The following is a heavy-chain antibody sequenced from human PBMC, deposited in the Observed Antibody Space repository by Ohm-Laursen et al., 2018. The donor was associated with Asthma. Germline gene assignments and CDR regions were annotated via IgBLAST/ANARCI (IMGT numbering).Heavy chain of an antibody. Sequence: SQTLSLTCAVSGASISSGGYSWSWIRQPPGKGLEWIGYIYHSGTTYYNPSLKSRVTISVDRSKNQFSLKLSSVTATDTAVYYCARVTTDNWYFDLWGRGTLVTVSS. D-gene: IGHD4-11*01. J-gene: IGHJ2*01. CDR2: IYHSGTT. CDR3: ARVTTDNWYFDL. V-gene: IGHV4-30-2*01. CDR1: GASISSGGYS.